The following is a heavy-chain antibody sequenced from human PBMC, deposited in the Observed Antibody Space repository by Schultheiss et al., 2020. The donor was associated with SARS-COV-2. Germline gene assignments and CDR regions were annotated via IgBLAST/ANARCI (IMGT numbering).Heavy chain of an antibody. D-gene: IGHD5-18*01. V-gene: IGHV4-59*08. CDR2: VHYSGSP. J-gene: IGHJ6*02. Sequence: SETLSLTCTVSSGSLIPYYWSWIRQPPGKGLEWIGYVHYSGSPNYNPSLKSRVAISADTSNNQFSLKLRSVTAADTAVYYCARWPWIQLWRYNYGLDVWGQGTTVTVSS. CDR1: SGSLIPYY. CDR3: ARWPWIQLWRYNYGLDV.